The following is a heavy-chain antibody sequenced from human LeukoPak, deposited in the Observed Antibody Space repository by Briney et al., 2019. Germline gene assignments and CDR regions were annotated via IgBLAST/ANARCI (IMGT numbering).Heavy chain of an antibody. CDR3: ARDRTRYSSGWGFDY. V-gene: IGHV4-59*01. CDR1: GGSISSYY. CDR2: IYYSGGT. Sequence: PSETLSLTCTVSGGSISSYYWSWIRQPPGKGLEWIGYIYYSGGTNYNPSLKSRVTISVDTSKNQFSLKLSSVTAADTAVYYCARDRTRYSSGWGFDYWGQGTLVTVSS. J-gene: IGHJ4*02. D-gene: IGHD6-19*01.